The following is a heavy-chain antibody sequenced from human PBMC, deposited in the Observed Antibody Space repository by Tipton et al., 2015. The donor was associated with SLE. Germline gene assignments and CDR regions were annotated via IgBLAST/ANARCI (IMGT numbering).Heavy chain of an antibody. CDR2: INHSGST. Sequence: TLSLTCAVYGGSFSGYYWTWIRQPPGKGLEWIGEINHSGSTNYNPSLKSRVTISVDTSKKEFSLNLTSVTAADTAVYYCARGNYDIPYGMDVWGQGTTVTVSS. V-gene: IGHV4-34*01. CDR3: ARGNYDIPYGMDV. CDR1: GGSFSGYY. J-gene: IGHJ6*02. D-gene: IGHD3-9*01.